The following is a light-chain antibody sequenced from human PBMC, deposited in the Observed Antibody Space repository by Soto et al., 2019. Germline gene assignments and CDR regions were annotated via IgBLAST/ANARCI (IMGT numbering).Light chain of an antibody. CDR3: QQYNNRPPNT. V-gene: IGKV3-15*01. CDR2: GAS. CDR1: QSVSSN. Sequence: EIVMTQSPATLSVSPGERATLSCRASQSVSSNLAWYQQKPGQAPRLLIYGASTRATGIPARFSGSGSGKEFTLTIISLQSEDFAVYYCQQYNNRPPNTFGQGTKLEIK. J-gene: IGKJ2*01.